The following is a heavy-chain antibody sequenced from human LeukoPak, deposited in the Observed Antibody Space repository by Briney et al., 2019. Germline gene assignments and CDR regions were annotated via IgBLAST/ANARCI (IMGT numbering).Heavy chain of an antibody. Sequence: GGSLRLSCAASGFTFDDYAMHWVRQAPGKGLEWVSGISWNSGSIGYADSVKGRFTISRDNAKNSLYLQMNSLRAEDTALYYCAKDTYYGYGYGWFDPWGQGTLVTVSS. J-gene: IGHJ5*02. CDR2: ISWNSGSI. CDR3: AKDTYYGYGYGWFDP. CDR1: GFTFDDYA. D-gene: IGHD5-18*01. V-gene: IGHV3-9*01.